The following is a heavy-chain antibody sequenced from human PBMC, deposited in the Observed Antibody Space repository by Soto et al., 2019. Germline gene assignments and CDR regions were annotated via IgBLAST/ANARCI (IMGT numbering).Heavy chain of an antibody. CDR3: ARDTMVRGAIDYYYYGMDV. Sequence: SETLSLTCTVSGGSVSSGGYYWSWIRQHPGRGLEWIGYIYYSGSTYYNPSLKSRVTISVDTSKNQFSLKLSSVTAADTAVYYCARDTMVRGAIDYYYYGMDVWGQGTTVTVSS. V-gene: IGHV4-31*03. J-gene: IGHJ6*02. D-gene: IGHD3-10*01. CDR1: GGSVSSGGYY. CDR2: IYYSGST.